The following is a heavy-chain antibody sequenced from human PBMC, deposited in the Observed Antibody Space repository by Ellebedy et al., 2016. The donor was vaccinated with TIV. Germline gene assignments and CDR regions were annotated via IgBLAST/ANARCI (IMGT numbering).Heavy chain of an antibody. D-gene: IGHD6-13*01. V-gene: IGHV1-8*01. CDR3: ARSPSKYSSSWSAFDY. Sequence: ASVKVSCXASGYTFTSYDINWVRQATGQGLEWMGWMNPNSGNTGYAQKFQGRVTMTRNTSISTAHMELSSLRSEDTAVYYCARSPSKYSSSWSAFDYWGQGTLVTVSS. CDR2: MNPNSGNT. CDR1: GYTFTSYD. J-gene: IGHJ4*02.